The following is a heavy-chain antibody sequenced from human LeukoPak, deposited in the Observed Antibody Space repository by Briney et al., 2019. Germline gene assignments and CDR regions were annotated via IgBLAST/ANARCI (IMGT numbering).Heavy chain of an antibody. CDR3: AKDVPGYSSGWGYFDY. J-gene: IGHJ4*02. V-gene: IGHV3-23*01. CDR2: INDSGGST. D-gene: IGHD6-19*01. Sequence: GGSLRLSCAASGFTFSSYAMSWVRQAPGKGLEWVSVINDSGGSTYYADSVKGRFTISRDNSKNMLYLQMNSLGAEDTAVYYCAKDVPGYSSGWGYFDYWGQGTLVTVSS. CDR1: GFTFSSYA.